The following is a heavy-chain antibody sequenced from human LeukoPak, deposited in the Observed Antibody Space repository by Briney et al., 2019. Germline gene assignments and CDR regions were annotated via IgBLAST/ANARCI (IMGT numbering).Heavy chain of an antibody. J-gene: IGHJ3*02. V-gene: IGHV4-31*03. Sequence: PSETLSLTCTVSGGSISSGGYYWSWIRQHPGKGLEWIGYIYYSGSTYYNPSLKSRVTISVDTSKNPFSLKLSSETAADTAVYYCARETMIVPFDIWGQGTMVTVSS. D-gene: IGHD3-22*01. CDR3: ARETMIVPFDI. CDR1: GGSISSGGYY. CDR2: IYYSGST.